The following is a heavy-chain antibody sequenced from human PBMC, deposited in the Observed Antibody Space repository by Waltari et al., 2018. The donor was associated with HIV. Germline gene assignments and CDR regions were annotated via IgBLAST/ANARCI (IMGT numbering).Heavy chain of an antibody. CDR3: TTSAIGNIFDN. Sequence: EVQLVESGGGLVQPGGSLRLSCAAPGLAFCDYHMDWVRQAPGKGLEWVGRIRNKPSSYTTEYAASVKGRFSISRDDSRNSLYLQMNSLKTEDTAVYYCTTSAIGNIFDNWGQGTLVTVSS. CDR2: IRNKPSSYTT. D-gene: IGHD1-1*01. J-gene: IGHJ4*02. V-gene: IGHV3-72*01. CDR1: GLAFCDYH.